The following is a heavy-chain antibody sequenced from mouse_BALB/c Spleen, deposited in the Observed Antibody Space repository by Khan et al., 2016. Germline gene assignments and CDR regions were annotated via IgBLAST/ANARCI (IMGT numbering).Heavy chain of an antibody. V-gene: IGHV2-2*02. Sequence: QVQLKQSGPGLVQPSQSLSITCTVSGFSLTSYGVHWVRQSPGKGLEWLGVIWSGGSTDYNAAFISRLSISKDNSKSQVFFKMNSLQANDTAIYYCAIITTVVATYYFDYWGQGTTLTVSS. J-gene: IGHJ2*01. CDR2: IWSGGST. CDR3: AIITTVVATYYFDY. D-gene: IGHD1-1*01. CDR1: GFSLTSYG.